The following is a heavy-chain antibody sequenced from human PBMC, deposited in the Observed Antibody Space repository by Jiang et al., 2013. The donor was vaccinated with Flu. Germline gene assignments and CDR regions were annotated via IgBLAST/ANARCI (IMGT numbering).Heavy chain of an antibody. V-gene: IGHV1-18*01. CDR1: GYTFTSYG. J-gene: IGHJ4*02. D-gene: IGHD3-10*01. Sequence: GAEVKKPGASVKVSCKASGYTFTSYGISWVRQAPGQGLEWMGWISAYNGNTNYAQKLQGRVTMTTDTSTSTAYMELRSLRSDDTAVYYCARDPEIYYYGSGSFDYWGQGTLVTVSS. CDR3: ARDPEIYYYGSGSFDY. CDR2: ISAYNGNT.